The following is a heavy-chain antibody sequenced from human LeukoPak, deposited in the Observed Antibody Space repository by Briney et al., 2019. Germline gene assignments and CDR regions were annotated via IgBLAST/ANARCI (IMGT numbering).Heavy chain of an antibody. J-gene: IGHJ4*02. V-gene: IGHV3-23*01. Sequence: GGSLRLSCAVSRFTFSNYWMNWVRQAPGKGLEWVSTISGGGGSTYYADSVKGRFTISRDNSKNTLYLQVNSLRAEDTAVYYCAKGGKWDVTPFDYWGQGTLVTVSS. CDR1: RFTFSNYW. D-gene: IGHD1-26*01. CDR2: ISGGGGST. CDR3: AKGGKWDVTPFDY.